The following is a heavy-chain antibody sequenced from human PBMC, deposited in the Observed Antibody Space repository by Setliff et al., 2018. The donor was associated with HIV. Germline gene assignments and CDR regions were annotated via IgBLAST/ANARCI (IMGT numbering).Heavy chain of an antibody. V-gene: IGHV2-70*11. CDR2: IDWDDDK. CDR3: VRMISYSPYFDY. Sequence: SGPTLVNPTQTLTLTCTFSGFSLSTSGMCVSWIRQPPGKALEWLARIDWDDDKYYSTSLKARLTISKDTSKNQVVLKMTNMDPVDTATYYCVRMISYSPYFDYWGQGTQVSVSS. D-gene: IGHD1-26*01. CDR1: GFSLSTSGMC. J-gene: IGHJ4*02.